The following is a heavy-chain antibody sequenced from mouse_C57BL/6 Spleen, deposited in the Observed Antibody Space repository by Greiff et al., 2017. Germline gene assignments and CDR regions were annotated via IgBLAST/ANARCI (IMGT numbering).Heavy chain of an antibody. D-gene: IGHD1-1*01. CDR3: ARDKNYYYGSSYGAMDY. CDR2: ISDGGSYT. J-gene: IGHJ4*01. CDR1: GFTFSSYA. V-gene: IGHV5-4*01. Sequence: EVQRVESGGGLVKPGGSLKLSCAASGFTFSSYAMSWVRQTPEKRLEWVATISDGGSYTYYPDNVKGRFTISRDNAKNNLYLQMSHLKSEDTAMYYCARDKNYYYGSSYGAMDYWGQGTSVTVSS.